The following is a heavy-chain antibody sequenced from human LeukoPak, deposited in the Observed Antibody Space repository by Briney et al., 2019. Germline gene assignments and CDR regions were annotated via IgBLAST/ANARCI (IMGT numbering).Heavy chain of an antibody. D-gene: IGHD3-10*01. V-gene: IGHV4-4*02. CDR1: GGSISSSNW. Sequence: SGTLSLTCAVSGGSISSSNWWSWVRQPPGKGLEWIGEIYHSGSTNYNPSLKSRVTISVDKSKNQFSLKLTSVTAADTAVYYCASNYYGSGSPSWFDPWGQGTLVTVSS. CDR3: ASNYYGSGSPSWFDP. CDR2: IYHSGST. J-gene: IGHJ5*02.